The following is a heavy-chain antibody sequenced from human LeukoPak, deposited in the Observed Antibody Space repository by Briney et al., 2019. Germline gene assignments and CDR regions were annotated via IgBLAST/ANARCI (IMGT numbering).Heavy chain of an antibody. CDR3: AKDRGSSSWYYFDY. Sequence: QTGGSLRLYCAASGFTFSSYAMSWVRTAPGKGLEWVSAISGSGGSTYYADSVKGRFTISRDNSKNTLYLQMNSLRAEDTAVYYCAKDRGSSSWYYFDYWGQGTLVTVSS. D-gene: IGHD6-13*01. CDR2: ISGSGGST. CDR1: GFTFSSYA. J-gene: IGHJ4*02. V-gene: IGHV3-23*01.